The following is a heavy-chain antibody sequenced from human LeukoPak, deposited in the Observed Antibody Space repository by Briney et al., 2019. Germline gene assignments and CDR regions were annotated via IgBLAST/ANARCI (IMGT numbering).Heavy chain of an antibody. V-gene: IGHV3-48*02. Sequence: GGSLRLSCAASGFTFSSYTMNWVRHAPGKGLEGVSSIGSGSSAIYYADSVKGRFTISRDNAKNSLYLQMNSLRDEDTAVYYCARVKGVFAPFDSWGQGTLVTVSS. CDR1: GFTFSSYT. J-gene: IGHJ4*02. CDR3: ARVKGVFAPFDS. D-gene: IGHD2-8*01. CDR2: IGSGSSAI.